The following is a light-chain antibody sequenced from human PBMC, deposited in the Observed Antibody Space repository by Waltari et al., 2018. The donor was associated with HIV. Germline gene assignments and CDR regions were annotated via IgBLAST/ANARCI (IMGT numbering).Light chain of an antibody. CDR3: HQYGGSPRT. J-gene: IGKJ2*01. CDR1: QSLSSSY. CDR2: GAS. Sequence: EIVLMQSPGTLSLSPGERATLSCRASQSLSSSYLAWYQQKPGQAPMLLIYGASMRATGISDRFSGSGSGTDFTLTISRLEPEDSAVYFCHQYGGSPRTFGQGTKLEI. V-gene: IGKV3-20*01.